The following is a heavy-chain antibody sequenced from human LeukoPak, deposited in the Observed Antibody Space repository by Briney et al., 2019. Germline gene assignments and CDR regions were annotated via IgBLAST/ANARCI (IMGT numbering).Heavy chain of an antibody. D-gene: IGHD5-18*01. CDR2: IKSKTDGGTT. V-gene: IGHV3-15*01. J-gene: IGHJ4*02. CDR1: GLNFSDAW. CDR3: TRESYGGDICYHSLFFNS. Sequence: GGSLRLSCVASGLNFSDAWMSWVRQAPGKRPEWVGRIKSKTDGGTTDYAAPVRGRFTISRDDSKDTLYVQMNSLKTEDTAVYYCTRESYGGDICYHSLFFNSWGQGTLVTVSS.